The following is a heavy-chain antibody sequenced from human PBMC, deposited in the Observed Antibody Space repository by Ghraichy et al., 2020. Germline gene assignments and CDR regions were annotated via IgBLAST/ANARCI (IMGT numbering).Heavy chain of an antibody. D-gene: IGHD1-26*01. CDR2: ISGSGGST. CDR1: GFTFSSYA. V-gene: IGHV3-23*01. Sequence: GESLNISCAASGFTFSSYAMSWVRQAPGKGLEWVSAISGSGGSTYYADSVKGRFTISRDNSKNTLYLQMNSLRAEDTAVYYCAKDQGVGATMFEDYWGQGTLVTVSS. CDR3: AKDQGVGATMFEDY. J-gene: IGHJ4*02.